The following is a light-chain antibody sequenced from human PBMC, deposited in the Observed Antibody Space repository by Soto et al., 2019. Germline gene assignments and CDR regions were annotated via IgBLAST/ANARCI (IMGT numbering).Light chain of an antibody. J-gene: IGKJ1*01. Sequence: EIVLTQSPGTLSLSPGERATLSCRASQSLSDNYLGWYQRKPGQAPRLLIYEASTRATGIPDRFTGSGSGTDFTLTISRLEPEDFAVYYCQHYGGLARTFGQGTKVEAK. V-gene: IGKV3-20*01. CDR3: QHYGGLART. CDR2: EAS. CDR1: QSLSDNY.